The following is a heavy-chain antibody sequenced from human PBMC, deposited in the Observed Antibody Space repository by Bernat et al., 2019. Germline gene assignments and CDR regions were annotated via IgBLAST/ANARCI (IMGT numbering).Heavy chain of an antibody. J-gene: IGHJ3*02. Sequence: QVQLVESGGGVVQPGRSLRLSCAASGFTFSSYGMHWVRQAPGKGLEWVAVIWYDGSNKYYADSVKGRFTISRDNSKNTLYLQMNSLRAEDTAVYYCARDQYGDYGDAFDIWGQGTMVTVSS. CDR1: GFTFSSYG. CDR3: ARDQYGDYGDAFDI. V-gene: IGHV3-33*01. D-gene: IGHD4-17*01. CDR2: IWYDGSNK.